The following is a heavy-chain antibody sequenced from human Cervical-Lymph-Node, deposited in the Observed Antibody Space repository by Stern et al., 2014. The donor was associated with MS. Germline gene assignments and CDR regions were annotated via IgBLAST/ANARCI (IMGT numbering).Heavy chain of an antibody. V-gene: IGHV3-21*01. CDR2: ISSSSSYI. J-gene: IGHJ3*02. CDR1: GFTFRSYS. D-gene: IGHD3-22*01. Sequence: EVQLVESGGGLVKPGGSLRLSCAASGFTFRSYSMNWVRQAPGKGREWVSYISSSSSYIYYADSVKGRFTISRDNAKNSLYLQMNSLRAEDTAVYYCARDQGGKYYDSSGYYSDAFDIWGQGTMVTVSS. CDR3: ARDQGGKYYDSSGYYSDAFDI.